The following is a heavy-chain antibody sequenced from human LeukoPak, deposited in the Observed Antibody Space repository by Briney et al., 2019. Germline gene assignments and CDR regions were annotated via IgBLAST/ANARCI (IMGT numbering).Heavy chain of an antibody. V-gene: IGHV3-64D*06. CDR3: VRGTGY. J-gene: IGHJ4*02. Sequence: GGSLRLSCSVSGFTFSTYVMHWVRQSTGKALEYVSAISSNRDKTYYAESVKGRFTISRDNSKNTLYLQMSSLRADDTAVYYCVRGTGYWGQGTLVTVSS. CDR1: GFTFSTYV. CDR2: ISSNRDKT.